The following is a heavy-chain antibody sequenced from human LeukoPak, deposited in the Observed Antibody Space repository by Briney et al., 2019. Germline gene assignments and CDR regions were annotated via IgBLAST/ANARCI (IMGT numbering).Heavy chain of an antibody. J-gene: IGHJ4*02. CDR3: ARGMGSGSYSAAYYFDY. Sequence: ASVKVSCKASGYTFTSYDTNWVRQATGQGLEWMGWMNPNSGNTGYAQKFQDRVTMTRNTSISTAYMELSSLRSEDTAVYYCARGMGSGSYSAAYYFDYWGQGTLVTVS. D-gene: IGHD3-22*01. CDR1: GYTFTSYD. V-gene: IGHV1-8*01. CDR2: MNPNSGNT.